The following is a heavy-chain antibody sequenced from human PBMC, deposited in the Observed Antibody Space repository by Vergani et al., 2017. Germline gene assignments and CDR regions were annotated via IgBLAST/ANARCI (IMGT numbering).Heavy chain of an antibody. D-gene: IGHD2-2*01. CDR2: IIPIFGTA. CDR1: GYTFSNYY. J-gene: IGHJ3*02. Sequence: QVQVVQSGAEVKKSGASVKVSCKTSGYTFSNYYMHWVRQAPGQGLEWMGGIIPIFGTANYAQKFQGRVTITADESTSTAYMELSSLRSEDTAVYYCASGVCSSTSCYVAGISAFDIWGQGTMVTVSS. CDR3: ASGVCSSTSCYVAGISAFDI. V-gene: IGHV1-69*01.